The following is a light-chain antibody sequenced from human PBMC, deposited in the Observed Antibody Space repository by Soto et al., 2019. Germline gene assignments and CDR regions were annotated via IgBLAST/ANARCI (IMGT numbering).Light chain of an antibody. Sequence: QSALTQPASVSGSPGQSITISCTGTSSDVGGYNYVSWYQQHLGKAPKLMIYEVSNRPSGVSNRFSGSKSGNTASLTISGLQSEDEADYYCCSYAGRYTYVFGTGTKLTVL. V-gene: IGLV2-14*01. CDR1: SSDVGGYNY. CDR2: EVS. J-gene: IGLJ1*01. CDR3: CSYAGRYTYV.